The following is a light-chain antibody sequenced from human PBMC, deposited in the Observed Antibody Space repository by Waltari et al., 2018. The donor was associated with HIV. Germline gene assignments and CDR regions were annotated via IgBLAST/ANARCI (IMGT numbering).Light chain of an antibody. Sequence: QSALTQPPSTSGTPGPTVTIPCSGSRPNIGDNYVSWYQQLPGTAPKLLIYRNSQRPSGVRDRFSGSKSGTSASLAINDLRSEDEAEYHCAAWDDSLSGWVFGGGTNLTVL. CDR1: RPNIGDNY. CDR2: RNS. CDR3: AAWDDSLSGWV. V-gene: IGLV1-47*01. J-gene: IGLJ3*02.